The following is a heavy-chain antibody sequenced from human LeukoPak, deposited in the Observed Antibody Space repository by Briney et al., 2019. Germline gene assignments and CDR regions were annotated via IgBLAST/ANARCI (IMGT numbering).Heavy chain of an antibody. CDR3: ARQTYYYDSSGYYLFDY. J-gene: IGHJ4*02. Sequence: SETLSLTCTVSGGSISSSSYYWGWIRQPPGKGLEWIASIYSSGSTNYNPSLKSRVTISVDTSKNQFSLKLSSVTAADTAVYYCARQTYYYDSSGYYLFDYWGQGTLVTVSS. CDR1: GGSISSSSYY. V-gene: IGHV4-39*01. D-gene: IGHD3-22*01. CDR2: IYSSGST.